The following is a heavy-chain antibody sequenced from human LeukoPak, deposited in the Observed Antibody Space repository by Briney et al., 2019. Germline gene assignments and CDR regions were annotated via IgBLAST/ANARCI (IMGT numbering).Heavy chain of an antibody. V-gene: IGHV4-59*01. J-gene: IGHJ6*02. CDR1: GGSISSYY. Sequence: SETLSLTCTVSGGSISSYYWSWIRQPPGKGLEWIGYIYYSGSTNYNPSLKSRVTISVDTSKNQFSLKLSSVTAADTAVYYCARGSAGTSSYYYYGMDVWGQGTTVTVSS. CDR3: ARGSAGTSSYYYYGMDV. D-gene: IGHD2-15*01. CDR2: IYYSGST.